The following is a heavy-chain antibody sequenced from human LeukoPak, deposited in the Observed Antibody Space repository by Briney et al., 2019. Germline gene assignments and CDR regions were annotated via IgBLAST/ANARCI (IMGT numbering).Heavy chain of an antibody. CDR1: RGSMSSGTYY. CDR2: IRYLGST. Sequence: PSETLSLTCTVSRGSMSSGTYYWGWIRQPPGKGLEWIASIRYLGSTFYNPSLQSRVTISVDTSKNQFSLKLSSVTAADTAVYYCARTIFGVVMGAWYFDYWGQGTLVTVSS. D-gene: IGHD3-3*02. J-gene: IGHJ4*02. V-gene: IGHV4-39*01. CDR3: ARTIFGVVMGAWYFDY.